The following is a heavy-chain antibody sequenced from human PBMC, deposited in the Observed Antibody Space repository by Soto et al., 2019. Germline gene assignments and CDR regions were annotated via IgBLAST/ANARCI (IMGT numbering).Heavy chain of an antibody. D-gene: IGHD3-22*01. CDR3: ARDLRYYDSSGYYGAVWFDP. CDR2: IYYSGST. CDR1: GGSISSGGYY. V-gene: IGHV4-61*08. J-gene: IGHJ5*02. Sequence: SETLSLTCTVSGGSISSGGYYWSWIRQHPGKGLEWIGYIYYSGSTNYNPSLKSRVTISVDTSKNQFSLKLSSVTAADTAVYYCARDLRYYDSSGYYGAVWFDPWGQGTLVTVSS.